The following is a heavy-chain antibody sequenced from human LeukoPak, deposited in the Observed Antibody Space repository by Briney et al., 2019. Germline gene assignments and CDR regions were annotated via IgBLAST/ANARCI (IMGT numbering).Heavy chain of an antibody. CDR2: ISYDGSNK. Sequence: QPGGSLRLSCAASGFTFSSYAMHWVRQAPGKGLEWVAVISYDGSNKYYADSVKGRFTISRDNSKNTLYLQMNSLRAEDTAVYYCAREAVVTPGAFDIWGQGTMVTVSS. J-gene: IGHJ3*02. D-gene: IGHD4-23*01. CDR3: AREAVVTPGAFDI. CDR1: GFTFSSYA. V-gene: IGHV3-30-3*01.